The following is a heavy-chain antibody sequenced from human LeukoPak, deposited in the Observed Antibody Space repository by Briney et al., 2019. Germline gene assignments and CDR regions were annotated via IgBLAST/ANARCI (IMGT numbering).Heavy chain of an antibody. Sequence: SETLSLTCTVSGGSISSYYWSWIRQPPGKGLEWIGYIYYSGSTNYNPSLKSRVTISVDTSKNQFSLKLSSVTAADTAVYYCARGQDTAMAYFDYWGQGTLVTVSS. J-gene: IGHJ4*02. CDR2: IYYSGST. D-gene: IGHD5-18*01. V-gene: IGHV4-59*01. CDR3: ARGQDTAMAYFDY. CDR1: GGSISSYY.